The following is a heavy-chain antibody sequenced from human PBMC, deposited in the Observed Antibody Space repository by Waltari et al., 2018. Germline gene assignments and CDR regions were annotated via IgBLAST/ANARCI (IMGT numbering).Heavy chain of an antibody. J-gene: IGHJ4*02. D-gene: IGHD3-10*01. CDR2: VYYNGNV. Sequence: QLQLQESGPRLVKSSETLSLTCTVSGGSISPRTHYWAWIRQTPGKGPEWIGSVYYNGNVYYNPSLESRVTMSVDTSKNHFSLDLESVTTPDTSIYFCARSFGGSGSYKFDFWGQGILVTVSS. CDR1: GGSISPRTHY. V-gene: IGHV4-39*02. CDR3: ARSFGGSGSYKFDF.